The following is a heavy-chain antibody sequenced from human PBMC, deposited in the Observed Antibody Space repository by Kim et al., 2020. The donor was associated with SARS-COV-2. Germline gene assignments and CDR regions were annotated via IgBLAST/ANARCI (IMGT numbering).Heavy chain of an antibody. Sequence: GGSLRLSCAASGFTFSSYAMSWVRQAPGKGLEWVSAISGSGGSTYYADSVKGRFTISRDNSKNTLYLQMNSLRAEDTAVYYCAKWGSGKSKQIYQLLWGQGFDPWGQGTLVTVSS. J-gene: IGHJ5*02. CDR3: AKWGSGKSKQIYQLLWGQGFDP. CDR1: GFTFSSYA. D-gene: IGHD2-2*01. V-gene: IGHV3-23*01. CDR2: ISGSGGST.